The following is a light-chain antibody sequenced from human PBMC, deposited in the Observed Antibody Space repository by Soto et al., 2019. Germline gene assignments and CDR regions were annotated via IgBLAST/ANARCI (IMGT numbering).Light chain of an antibody. CDR2: DAF. Sequence: PGDRATLSCRASPSVSNSLAWYQHKPGQAPRLLIYDAFNRATGVPTRFSGSGSGTDFTLTISSLEPEDFAVYYCQQYGSSPLTFGGGTKIEIK. V-gene: IGKV3-11*01. J-gene: IGKJ4*01. CDR3: QQYGSSPLT. CDR1: PSVSNS.